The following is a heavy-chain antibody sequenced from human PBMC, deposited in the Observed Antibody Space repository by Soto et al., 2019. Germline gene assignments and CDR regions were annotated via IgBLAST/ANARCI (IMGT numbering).Heavy chain of an antibody. CDR1: GYTFTGYY. J-gene: IGHJ6*03. D-gene: IGHD4-17*01. Sequence: GASVKVSCKASGYTFTGYYMHWVRQAPEQGLEWMGWINPNSGGTNYAQKFQGWVTMTRDTSISTAYMELSRLRSDDTAVYYCARGIKRYGLSKYYYMDVWGKGTAVTVSS. V-gene: IGHV1-2*04. CDR3: ARGIKRYGLSKYYYMDV. CDR2: INPNSGGT.